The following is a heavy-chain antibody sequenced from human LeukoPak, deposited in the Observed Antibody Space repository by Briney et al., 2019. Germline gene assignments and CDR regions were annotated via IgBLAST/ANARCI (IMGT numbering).Heavy chain of an antibody. V-gene: IGHV3-23*01. CDR2: ISGSGGST. CDR1: GFTFSSYA. D-gene: IGHD3-3*01. CDR3: AKVPPLEWLPLGYFDY. Sequence: GGSLRLSCAASGFTFSSYAMSWVRQAPGKGLEWVSAISGSGGSTYYADSVKARFTISRDNSKNTLYLQMNSLRAEDTAVYYCAKVPPLEWLPLGYFDYWGQGTLVTVSS. J-gene: IGHJ4*02.